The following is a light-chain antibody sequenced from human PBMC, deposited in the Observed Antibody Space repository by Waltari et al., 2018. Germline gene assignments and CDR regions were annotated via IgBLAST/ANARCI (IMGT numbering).Light chain of an antibody. CDR2: EVS. Sequence: QSALTQPASVSGSPGQSITISCTGTSSDGGGYNYVAWYQQHPSKAPQLMIYEVSNRPSGVSNRFSGSKSGNTASLPISGLQAEDEADYYCSSYTSSSTLGVFGGGTKLTVL. V-gene: IGLV2-14*01. CDR3: SSYTSSSTLGV. CDR1: SSDGGGYNY. J-gene: IGLJ3*02.